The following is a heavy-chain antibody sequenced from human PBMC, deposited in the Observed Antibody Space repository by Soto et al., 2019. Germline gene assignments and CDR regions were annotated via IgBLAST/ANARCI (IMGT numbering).Heavy chain of an antibody. CDR3: ARAKSIAAAGTNYYYGMDV. CDR1: GGSISSSNW. Sequence: SETLSLTCAVSGGSISSSNWWSWVRQPPGKGLEWIGEIYHSGSTNYNPSLKSRVTISVDKSKNQFSLKLSSVTAADTAVYYCARAKSIAAAGTNYYYGMDVWGQGTTVTVSS. V-gene: IGHV4-4*02. J-gene: IGHJ6*02. D-gene: IGHD6-13*01. CDR2: IYHSGST.